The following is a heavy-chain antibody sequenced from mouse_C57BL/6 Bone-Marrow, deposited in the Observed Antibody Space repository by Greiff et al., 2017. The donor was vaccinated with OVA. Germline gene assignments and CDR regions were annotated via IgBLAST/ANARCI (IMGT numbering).Heavy chain of an antibody. CDR2: IWGVGST. V-gene: IGHV2-6*01. D-gene: IGHD4-1*01. CDR1: GFSLTSYG. Sequence: VKLVESGPGLVAPSQSLSITCTVSGFSLTSYGVDWVRQSPGKGLEWLGVIWGVGSTNYNSALKSRLSISKDNSKSQVFLKMNSLQTDDTAMYYCASGKTGTGSFAYWGQGTLDTVSA. J-gene: IGHJ3*01. CDR3: ASGKTGTGSFAY.